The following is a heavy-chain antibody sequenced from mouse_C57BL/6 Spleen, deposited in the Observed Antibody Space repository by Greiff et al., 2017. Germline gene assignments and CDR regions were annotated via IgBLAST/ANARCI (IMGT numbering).Heavy chain of an antibody. CDR2: IHPSDSDT. V-gene: IGHV1-74*01. CDR1: GYTFTSYW. J-gene: IGHJ2*02. Sequence: QVKLQQPGAELVKPGASVKVSCEASGYTFTSYWMHWVKQRPGQGLEWVGRIHPSDSDTNYNQKFKGKVTLTVDRSSRTAYMQLSSMTSEDSAVYCCARVPNWDGGDYWGQGTSHTVS. CDR3: ARVPNWDGGDY. D-gene: IGHD4-1*01.